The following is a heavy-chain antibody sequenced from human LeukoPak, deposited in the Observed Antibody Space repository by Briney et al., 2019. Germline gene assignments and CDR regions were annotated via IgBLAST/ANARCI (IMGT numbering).Heavy chain of an antibody. CDR2: INPSGGST. Sequence: ASVKVSCKASGYTFTSYYMHWVRQAPGQGLEWMGIINPSGGSTSYAQKFQGRVTMTRDTSTSTVYMELSSLRSEDTAVYYCARDPEGVDSSSHFDCWGQGTLVTVSS. D-gene: IGHD6-13*01. J-gene: IGHJ4*02. CDR1: GYTFTSYY. CDR3: ARDPEGVDSSSHFDC. V-gene: IGHV1-46*01.